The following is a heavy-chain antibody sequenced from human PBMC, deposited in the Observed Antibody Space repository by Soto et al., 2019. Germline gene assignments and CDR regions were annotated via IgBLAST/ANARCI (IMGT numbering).Heavy chain of an antibody. CDR3: AKDQGIAASHGID. J-gene: IGHJ3*01. D-gene: IGHD6-13*01. Sequence: QVQLVESGGGVVQPGTSLRLSCAASGFTFNNYGIHWVRQAPGTGLEWVAAISSDGSDKYYADSVKGRLTISRDNSKNTVYLQMHSLRAEDTAVYYFAKDQGIAASHGIDWGQGTMVTVSS. CDR1: GFTFNNYG. CDR2: ISSDGSDK. V-gene: IGHV3-30*18.